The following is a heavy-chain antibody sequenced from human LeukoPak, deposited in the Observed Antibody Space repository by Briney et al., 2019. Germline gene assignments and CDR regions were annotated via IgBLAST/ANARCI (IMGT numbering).Heavy chain of an antibody. CDR2: ISYDGSNK. CDR3: ARDRSGGKDYYVLMDV. J-gene: IGHJ6*02. Sequence: GRSLRLSCAASGFTFSSYAMHWVRQAPGKGLEWVAVISYDGSNKYYADSVKGRFTISRDNSKNTLYLQMNSLRAEDTAVYYCARDRSGGKDYYVLMDVWGQGTTVTVSS. CDR1: GFTFSSYA. V-gene: IGHV3-30*04. D-gene: IGHD3-10*02.